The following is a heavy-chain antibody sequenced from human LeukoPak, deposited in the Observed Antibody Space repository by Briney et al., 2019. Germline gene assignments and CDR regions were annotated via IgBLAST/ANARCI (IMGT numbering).Heavy chain of an antibody. V-gene: IGHV1-69*05. J-gene: IGHJ3*02. CDR2: IIPIFGTA. D-gene: IGHD1-26*01. CDR3: ARDLGANHAFDI. Sequence: SVKASCKASGGTFSSYAISWVRQAPGQGLEWMGGIIPIFGTANYAQKFQGRVTITTDESTSTAYMELSSLRSEDTAVYYCARDLGANHAFDIWGQGTMVTVSS. CDR1: GGTFSSYA.